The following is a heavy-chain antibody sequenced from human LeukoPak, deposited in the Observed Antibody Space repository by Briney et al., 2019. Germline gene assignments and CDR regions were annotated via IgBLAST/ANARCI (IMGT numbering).Heavy chain of an antibody. V-gene: IGHV4-59*12. CDR3: AREAYYDSSGYRGGAFDI. Sequence: SETLSLTCAVSGGSISNYYCSWIRRPPGKGLERLGYIHYSGYTNYNPSLKSRVTISVDTSKNQFSLKLSSVTAADTAVYYCAREAYYDSSGYRGGAFDIWGQGTMVTVSS. CDR1: GGSISNYY. CDR2: IHYSGYT. D-gene: IGHD3-22*01. J-gene: IGHJ3*02.